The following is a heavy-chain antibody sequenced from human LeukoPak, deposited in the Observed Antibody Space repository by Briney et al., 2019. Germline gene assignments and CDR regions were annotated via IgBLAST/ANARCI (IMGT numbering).Heavy chain of an antibody. CDR2: ISYDGSNK. J-gene: IGHJ4*02. D-gene: IGHD3-22*01. CDR1: GFTFSDYY. V-gene: IGHV3-30*18. Sequence: GGSLRLSCAASGFTFSDYYMTWIRQAPGKGLEWVAVISYDGSNKYYADSVKGRFTISRDNSKDTLYLQMNSLRAEDTAVYYCAKGQTYYYDSSGYTPLHYWGQGTLVTVSS. CDR3: AKGQTYYYDSSGYTPLHY.